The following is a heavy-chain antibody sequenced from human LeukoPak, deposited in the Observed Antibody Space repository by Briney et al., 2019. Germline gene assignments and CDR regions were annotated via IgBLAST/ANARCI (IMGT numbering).Heavy chain of an antibody. J-gene: IGHJ4*02. CDR3: ARGSGSRIDF. V-gene: IGHV3-11*04. CDR2: ISSSGTTM. D-gene: IGHD1-26*01. CDR1: GFTFSDYY. Sequence: GGSLRLSCAASGFTFSDYYMSWIRQTPGKGLEWVSYISSSGTTMEYAKSVKGRFTISRDNAESSLYLQMNSLRHEDTAVYYCARGSGSRIDFWGQGTLVTVSS.